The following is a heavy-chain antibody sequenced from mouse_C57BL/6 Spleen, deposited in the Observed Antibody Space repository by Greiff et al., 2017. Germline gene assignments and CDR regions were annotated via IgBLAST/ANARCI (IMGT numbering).Heavy chain of an antibody. J-gene: IGHJ2*01. CDR2: ISDGGSYT. V-gene: IGHV5-4*01. Sequence: EVQLVESGGGLVKPGGSLKLSCAASGFTFSSYAMSWVRQTPEKRLEWVATISDGGSYTYYPDNVKGRFTISRDNAENNLYLQMSHLKSEDTARYYCASDERGSFDYWGQGTTLTVSS. CDR3: ASDERGSFDY. CDR1: GFTFSSYA.